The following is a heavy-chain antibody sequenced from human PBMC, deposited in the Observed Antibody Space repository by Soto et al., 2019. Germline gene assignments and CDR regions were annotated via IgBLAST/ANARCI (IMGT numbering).Heavy chain of an antibody. Sequence: SETLSLTCTVSGGSISSSSFHWGWIRQPPGKGLEWIGSIYYSGSTYYSPSLKSRVTISVDTSKNQFSLKLSSVTAADTAVYYWARRYGGTLDYGGQGTPVTASS. CDR3: ARRYGGTLDY. CDR1: GGSISSSSFH. D-gene: IGHD4-17*01. J-gene: IGHJ4*02. CDR2: IYYSGST. V-gene: IGHV4-39*01.